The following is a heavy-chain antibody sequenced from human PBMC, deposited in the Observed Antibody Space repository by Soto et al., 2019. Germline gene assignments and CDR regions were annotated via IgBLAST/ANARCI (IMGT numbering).Heavy chain of an antibody. Sequence: PGGSLRLSCAASGFTVSSNYMSWVRQAPGKGLEWVSVIYGGGSTYYADSVKGRFTISRDNSNNNLHLQMNSLGAEDTAVYYCTKMNAQCLAMFSYDYWGQGTLVTVSS. CDR1: GFTVSSNY. J-gene: IGHJ4*02. V-gene: IGHV3-53*01. CDR3: TKMNAQCLAMFSYDY. D-gene: IGHD6-19*01. CDR2: IYGGGST.